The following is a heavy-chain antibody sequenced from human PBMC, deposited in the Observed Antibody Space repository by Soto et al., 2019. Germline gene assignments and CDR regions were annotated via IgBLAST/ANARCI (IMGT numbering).Heavy chain of an antibody. CDR2: IYYSGST. Sequence: KTSETLSLTCTVSGGSVSSGSYYWSWIRQPPGKGLEWIGYIYYSGSTNYNPSLKSRVTISVDTSKSQFSLKLSSVTAADTAVYYCARDRRGYSSSSLVLYYYYYGMDVWGQGTTVTVSS. J-gene: IGHJ6*02. V-gene: IGHV4-61*01. CDR3: ARDRRGYSSSSLVLYYYYYGMDV. CDR1: GGSVSSGSYY. D-gene: IGHD6-6*01.